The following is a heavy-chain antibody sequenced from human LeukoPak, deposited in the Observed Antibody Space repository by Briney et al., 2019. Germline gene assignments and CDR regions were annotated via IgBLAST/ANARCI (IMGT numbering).Heavy chain of an antibody. Sequence: PSETLSLTCTVSGGSISSYYWSWIRQSAGKGLEWIGRIYTSGSTNYNPSLKSRVTMSLDTSKNQLSLKLSSVTAADTAVYYYARDYQAWWFDPWGQGTLVTVSS. CDR3: ARDYQAWWFDP. D-gene: IGHD2-2*01. J-gene: IGHJ5*02. CDR1: GGSISSYY. CDR2: IYTSGST. V-gene: IGHV4-4*07.